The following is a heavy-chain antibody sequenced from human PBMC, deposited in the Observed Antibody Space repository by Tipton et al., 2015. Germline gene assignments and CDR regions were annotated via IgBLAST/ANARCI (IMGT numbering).Heavy chain of an antibody. D-gene: IGHD6-13*01. CDR1: GFTFSSYA. CDR2: ISSNGGST. CDR3: VKRAAAGTRAFDY. Sequence: SLRLSCSASGFTFSSYAMHWVRQAPGKGLEYALAISSNGGSTYYADSVKGRFSISRDNSKNTLYLQMNSLRAEDTAVYYCVKRAAAGTRAFDYWGQGILVTVSS. V-gene: IGHV3-64D*08. J-gene: IGHJ4*02.